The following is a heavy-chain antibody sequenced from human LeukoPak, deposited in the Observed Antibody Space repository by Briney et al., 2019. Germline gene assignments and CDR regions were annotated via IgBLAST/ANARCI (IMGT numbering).Heavy chain of an antibody. CDR2: IWYDGSNK. V-gene: IGHV3-33*08. CDR1: GFTFSSYS. CDR3: ARDRRDYYDSSGYYYGDAFDI. Sequence: GGSLRLSCAASGFTFSSYSMNWVRQAPGKGLEWVAVIWYDGSNKYYADSVKGRFTISRDNSKNTLYLQMNSLRAEDTAVYYCARDRRDYYDSSGYYYGDAFDIWGQGTMVTVSS. J-gene: IGHJ3*02. D-gene: IGHD3-22*01.